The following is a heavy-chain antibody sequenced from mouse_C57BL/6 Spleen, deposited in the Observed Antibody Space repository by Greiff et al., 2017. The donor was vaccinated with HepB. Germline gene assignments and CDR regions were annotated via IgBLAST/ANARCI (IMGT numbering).Heavy chain of an antibody. D-gene: IGHD1-1*01. CDR2: IRNKANGYTT. CDR3: ARSFYYGSSIAMDY. J-gene: IGHJ4*01. Sequence: DVKLVESGGGLVQPGGSLSLSCAASGFTFTDYYMSWVRQPPGKALEWLGFIRNKANGYTTEYSASVKGRFTISRDNSQSILYLQMNALRAEDSATYYCARSFYYGSSIAMDYWGQGTSVTVSS. V-gene: IGHV7-3*01. CDR1: GFTFTDYY.